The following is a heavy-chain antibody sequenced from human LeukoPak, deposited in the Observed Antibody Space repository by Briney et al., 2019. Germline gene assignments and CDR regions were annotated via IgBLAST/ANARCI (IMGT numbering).Heavy chain of an antibody. D-gene: IGHD1-26*01. V-gene: IGHV3-30*02. CDR1: GFIFSSYG. CDR2: IRYDGSNT. J-gene: IGHJ4*02. CDR3: AKNRESYWVPELDY. Sequence: GGSLRLSCAASGFIFSSYGMHWVRQAPGKGLEWVAFIRYDGSNTYYADSVKGRFTISRDNSKNTLYLQMNSLRVEDTAVYYCAKNRESYWVPELDYWGQGTLVTVSS.